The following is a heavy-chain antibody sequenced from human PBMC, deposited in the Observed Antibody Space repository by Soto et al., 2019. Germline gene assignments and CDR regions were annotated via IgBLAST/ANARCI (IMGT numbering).Heavy chain of an antibody. CDR3: ARGELLWFGELLR. CDR2: MNPNSGDT. V-gene: IGHV1-8*01. Sequence: QVQLVQSGAEVKKPGASVKVSCKASGYTFTSYEINWVRQATGQGLEWMGWMNPNSGDTGYAQKCEGRVTMTRNTSIRTAYMELSSLRSEDTAVYYCARGELLWFGELLRWGQGTLVTVSS. J-gene: IGHJ4*02. D-gene: IGHD3-10*01. CDR1: GYTFTSYE.